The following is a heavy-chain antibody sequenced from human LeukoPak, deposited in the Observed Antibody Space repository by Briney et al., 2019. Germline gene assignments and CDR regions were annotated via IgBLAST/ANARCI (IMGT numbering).Heavy chain of an antibody. V-gene: IGHV1-46*01. CDR2: INPSGGST. CDR3: ARDYAYYDFWSGYSLAGGDYYYVDV. Sequence: GASVKVSCKASGYTFTSYYMHWVRQAPGQGLEWMGIINPSGGSTSYAQKFQGRVTMTRDMSTSTVYMELSSLRSEDTAVYYCARDYAYYDFWSGYSLAGGDYYYVDVWGKGTTVTVSS. J-gene: IGHJ6*03. D-gene: IGHD3-3*01. CDR1: GYTFTSYY.